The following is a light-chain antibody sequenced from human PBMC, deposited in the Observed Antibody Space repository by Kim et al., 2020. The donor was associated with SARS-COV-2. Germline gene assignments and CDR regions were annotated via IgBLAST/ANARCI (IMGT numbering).Light chain of an antibody. CDR2: GAS. V-gene: IGKV3-20*01. Sequence: SPGESAPLSCRASQSVSNNYLAWYQQKPGQAPRVLIYGASSRATGIPDRFSGSGSGTDFTLTISRLEPEDFAVYYCQQYARAPDTFGPGTKVDIK. CDR1: QSVSNNY. CDR3: QQYARAPDT. J-gene: IGKJ3*01.